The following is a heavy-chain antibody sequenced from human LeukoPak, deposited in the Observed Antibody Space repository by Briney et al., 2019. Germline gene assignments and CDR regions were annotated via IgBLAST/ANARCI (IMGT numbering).Heavy chain of an antibody. D-gene: IGHD6-19*01. CDR1: GYTFTSYA. V-gene: IGHV1-3*01. CDR3: ARGGTYSSGWYDY. Sequence: AASVKVSCKASGYTFTSYAMHWVRQAPGQRLEWMGWINAGNGNTKYSQKFQGRVTITRDTSASTAYMELSSLRSEDTGAYYCARGGTYSSGWYDYWGQGTLVTVSS. CDR2: INAGNGNT. J-gene: IGHJ4*02.